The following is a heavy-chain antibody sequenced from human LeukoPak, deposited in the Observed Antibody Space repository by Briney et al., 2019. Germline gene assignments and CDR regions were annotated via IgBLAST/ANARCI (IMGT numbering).Heavy chain of an antibody. J-gene: IGHJ5*02. Sequence: ASVKVSCKASGYTFTNYAMNWVRQAPGQGLEWMGWVNTDTGNPTYAQGFTRRLVFSLDTSASTAYLQISSLKAEDTAVYYCARTLFGDQYQLLHNWFDPWGQGTLVTVSS. V-gene: IGHV7-4-1*02. CDR3: ARTLFGDQYQLLHNWFDP. CDR1: GYTFTNYA. D-gene: IGHD2-2*01. CDR2: VNTDTGNP.